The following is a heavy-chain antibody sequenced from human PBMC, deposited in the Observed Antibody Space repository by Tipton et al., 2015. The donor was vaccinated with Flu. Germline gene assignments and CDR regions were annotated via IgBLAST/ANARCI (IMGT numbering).Heavy chain of an antibody. Sequence: QLVQSGGGVVQPGRSLGLSCVASGFTFSDYSMNWVRQAPGEGLEWVSSITSGSGYIYYADSMKGRFTISRDNAKNSLYLQMNSLRAEDTAVYYCVRGSSYCGTDCYDWPRGYYYGMDVWGQGTTVTVSS. CDR1: GFTFSDYS. J-gene: IGHJ6*02. CDR2: ITSGSGYI. D-gene: IGHD2-21*01. V-gene: IGHV3-21*01. CDR3: VRGSSYCGTDCYDWPRGYYYGMDV.